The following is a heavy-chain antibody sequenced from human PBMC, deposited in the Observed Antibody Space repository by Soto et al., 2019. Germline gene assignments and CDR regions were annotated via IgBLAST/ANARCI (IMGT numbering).Heavy chain of an antibody. J-gene: IGHJ5*02. D-gene: IGHD6-13*01. CDR1: GFSLSTSGVG. CDR2: IYWDADK. CDR3: AYRPVSSWYSGNNWFDP. V-gene: IGHV2-5*02. Sequence: SGPTLVNPTQTLTLTCTFSGFSLSTSGVGVGWIRQPPGKALEWLALIYWDADKRYSPSLKTRLTITKDTSKNQVVLTMTNMDPVDTATYYCAYRPVSSWYSGNNWFDPWGQGTLVTVSS.